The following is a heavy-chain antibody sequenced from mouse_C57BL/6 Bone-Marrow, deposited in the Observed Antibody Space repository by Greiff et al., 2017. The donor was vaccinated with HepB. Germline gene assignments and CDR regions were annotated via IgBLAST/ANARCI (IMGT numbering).Heavy chain of an antibody. Sequence: VQLKQPGTELVKPGASVKLSCKASGYTFTSYWMHWVKQRPGQGLEWIGNINPSNGGTNYNEKFKSKATLTVDKSSSTAYMQLSSLTSEDSAVYYCARGHYGSSYWYFDVWGTGTTVTVSS. V-gene: IGHV1-53*01. D-gene: IGHD1-1*01. CDR2: INPSNGGT. CDR1: GYTFTSYW. CDR3: ARGHYGSSYWYFDV. J-gene: IGHJ1*03.